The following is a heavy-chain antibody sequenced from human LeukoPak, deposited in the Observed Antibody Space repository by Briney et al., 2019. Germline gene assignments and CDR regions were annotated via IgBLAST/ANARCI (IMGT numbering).Heavy chain of an antibody. J-gene: IGHJ4*02. D-gene: IGHD6-6*01. Sequence: PGGSLRLSCAASGFNFGGHYMSWVRQAPGKGPEWISYISGNGGDIAYADSVKGRFTISRDNAKNSLHLQMNSLRAEDTAVYYCAKDRYSSSPGYFDYWGQGTLVTVSS. CDR1: GFNFGGHY. CDR3: AKDRYSSSPGYFDY. V-gene: IGHV3-11*01. CDR2: ISGNGGDI.